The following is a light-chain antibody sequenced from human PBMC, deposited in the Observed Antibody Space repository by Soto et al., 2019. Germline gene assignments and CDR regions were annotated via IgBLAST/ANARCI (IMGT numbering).Light chain of an antibody. Sequence: EIVMTQSPATLSLSPGERATLSCRASQSVSSSYLAWYQQKPGQAPRLLIYGASSRATGIPDRFNSSASTAVFPITISMQEEEDVTDYCQQRYVSSPPFGEGTKVDIK. CDR3: QRYVSSPP. J-gene: IGKJ4*01. CDR2: GAS. CDR1: QSVSSSY. V-gene: IGKV3-20*01.